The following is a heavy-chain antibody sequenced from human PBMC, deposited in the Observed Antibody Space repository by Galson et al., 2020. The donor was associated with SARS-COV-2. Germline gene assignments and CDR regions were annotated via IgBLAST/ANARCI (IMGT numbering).Heavy chain of an antibody. CDR3: AREDKGGGIRYFDL. D-gene: IGHD2-15*01. J-gene: IGHJ2*01. V-gene: IGHV3-13*05. CDR2: IGTAGDP. Sequence: GGSLRLSCAASGFTFSSYDMHWVRQAKGKGLECVSAIGTAGDPYYPGSVKGRFTISREHAKNSLYLQMNSLRAGDTAVYYCAREDKGGGIRYFDLWGRGTLVTVSS. CDR1: GFTFSSYD.